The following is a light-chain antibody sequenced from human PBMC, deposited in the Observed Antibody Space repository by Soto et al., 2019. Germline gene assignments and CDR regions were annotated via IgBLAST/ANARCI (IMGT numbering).Light chain of an antibody. CDR3: QQRSNWPPIT. J-gene: IGKJ5*01. CDR1: QSVSSN. V-gene: IGKV3-11*01. CDR2: DAS. Sequence: EIVLTQSPATLSLSPGERATHSCRASQSVSSNLAWYQQKPGQAPRLLIYDASNRATGIQARFSGSGSGTDFTLTISSLEPEDFVVYYCQQRSNWPPITFGRGTRLEIK.